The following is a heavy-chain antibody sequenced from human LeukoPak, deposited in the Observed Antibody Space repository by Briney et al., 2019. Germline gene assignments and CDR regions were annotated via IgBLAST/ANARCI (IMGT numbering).Heavy chain of an antibody. V-gene: IGHV3-30*18. CDR2: ISYDGSNK. J-gene: IGHJ4*02. CDR1: GFTFSSYG. D-gene: IGHD2-21*02. Sequence: PGGSLRLSCAASGFTFSSYGMHWVRQAPGKGLEWVAVISYDGSNKDYADSVKGRFTISRDNSKNTLYLQMNSLRDEDTAVYYCAKDTHMVVVTATLDYWGQGTLVTVSS. CDR3: AKDTHMVVVTATLDY.